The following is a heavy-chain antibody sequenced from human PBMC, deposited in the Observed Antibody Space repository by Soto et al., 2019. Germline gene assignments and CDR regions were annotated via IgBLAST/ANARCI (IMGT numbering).Heavy chain of an antibody. CDR3: ARARYNYVDY. CDR2: VYYSGNT. CDR1: GGSISSFS. J-gene: IGHJ4*02. V-gene: IGHV4-59*01. Sequence: QVQLQESGPGLVKPSETLSLTCTVSGGSISSFSWSWIRQPPGKGLEYIGNVYYSGNTNYNPSLKSRGIVSVDTSKNQCSLRLSSVTAADTAVYYCARARYNYVDYWGQGTPVTVSS. D-gene: IGHD5-18*01.